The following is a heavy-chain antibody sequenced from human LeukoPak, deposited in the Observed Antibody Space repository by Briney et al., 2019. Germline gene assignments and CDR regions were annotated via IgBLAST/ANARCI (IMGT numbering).Heavy chain of an antibody. J-gene: IGHJ3*02. CDR1: GFTFSSYW. CDR3: TRGGNLPEALGDAFDI. D-gene: IGHD1-14*01. Sequence: GGSLRLSCAASGFTFSSYWMHWVRQAPGKGLVWVSRINSDAITTRYADSVKGRFTISRDNAKNTLYLQMNSLRAEDTAVYYCTRGGNLPEALGDAFDIWGQGAMVTVSS. CDR2: INSDAITT. V-gene: IGHV3-74*01.